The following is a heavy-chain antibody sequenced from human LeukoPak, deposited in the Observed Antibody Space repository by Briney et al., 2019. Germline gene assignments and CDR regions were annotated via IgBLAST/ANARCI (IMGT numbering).Heavy chain of an antibody. CDR3: TTDTWYSAGH. J-gene: IGHJ4*02. CDR2: IWYDGSNK. D-gene: IGHD2-15*01. Sequence: PGGSLRLSCAASGFTFSSYGMHWVRQAPGKGLEWVAVIWYDGSNKYYADSVKGRFTISRDNSKNTLYLQMNSLRAEDTAIYYCTTDTWYSAGHWGQGTLVTDSS. V-gene: IGHV3-33*01. CDR1: GFTFSSYG.